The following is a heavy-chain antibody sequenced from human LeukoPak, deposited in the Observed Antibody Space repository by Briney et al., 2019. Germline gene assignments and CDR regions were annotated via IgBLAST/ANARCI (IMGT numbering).Heavy chain of an antibody. CDR3: ARTSPLAATGARRAFDF. D-gene: IGHD6-13*01. V-gene: IGHV3-30*02. Sequence: PGGSLRLSCAASGFIFSNYGMHWVRQAPGKGLEWVAFIPYDASNTYYADYVKGRFTISRDNSKNTVSLQMNSLRPEDTALYYCARTSPLAATGARRAFDFWGRGTMVTVSS. J-gene: IGHJ3*01. CDR1: GFIFSNYG. CDR2: IPYDASNT.